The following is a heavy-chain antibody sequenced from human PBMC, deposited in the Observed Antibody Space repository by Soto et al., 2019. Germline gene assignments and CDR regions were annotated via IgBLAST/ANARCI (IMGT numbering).Heavy chain of an antibody. CDR1: GGSFSGYY. J-gene: IGHJ6*02. V-gene: IGHV4-34*01. CDR3: AQYSGYSSSWYSLYYYGMDV. D-gene: IGHD6-13*01. Sequence: SETLSLTCAVYGGSFSGYYWSWIRQPPGKGLEWIGEINHSGSTNYNPSLKSRVTISVDTSKNQFSLKLSSVTAADTAVYYCAQYSGYSSSWYSLYYYGMDVWGQGTTVTVSS. CDR2: INHSGST.